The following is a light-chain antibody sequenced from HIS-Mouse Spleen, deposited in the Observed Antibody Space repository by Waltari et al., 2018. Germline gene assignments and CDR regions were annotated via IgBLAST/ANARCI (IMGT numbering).Light chain of an antibody. CDR3: AAWDDSLSGPV. Sequence: QSVLTQPPSASGTPGQRVTISCSGSSSNIGSNYVYWYQQLPGTAPKRLIYRNNQRPSGVPDRFSGSESGTSASLAISGLRSEDEADYYCAAWDDSLSGPVFGGGTKLTVL. CDR2: RNN. V-gene: IGLV1-47*01. J-gene: IGLJ3*02. CDR1: SSNIGSNY.